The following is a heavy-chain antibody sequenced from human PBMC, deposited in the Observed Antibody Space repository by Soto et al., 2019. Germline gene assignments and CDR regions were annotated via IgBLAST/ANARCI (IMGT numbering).Heavy chain of an antibody. CDR1: GFTFSSYG. D-gene: IGHD6-13*01. Sequence: QVQLVESGGGVVQPGRSLRLSCAASGFTFSSYGMHWVRQAPGKGLEWVAVISYDGSNKYYADSVKGRFTISRDNSKNTLYLQMNSLRAEDTAVYYCAKDRVGSWSLYFDYWGQGTLVTVSS. CDR2: ISYDGSNK. CDR3: AKDRVGSWSLYFDY. V-gene: IGHV3-30*18. J-gene: IGHJ4*02.